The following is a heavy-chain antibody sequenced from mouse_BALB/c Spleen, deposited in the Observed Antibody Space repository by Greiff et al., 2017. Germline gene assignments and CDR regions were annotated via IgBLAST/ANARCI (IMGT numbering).Heavy chain of an antibody. Sequence: QVQLQQSGAELVRPGTSVKMSCKAAGYTFTNYWIGWVKQRPGHGLDWIGDIYPGGGYTNYNEKFKGKATLTADKSSSTAYMQLSSLTSDDSAVYFGARYEGPYAMDYWGQGTSVTASS. CDR3: ARYEGPYAMDY. CDR2: IYPGGGYT. J-gene: IGHJ4*01. D-gene: IGHD2-14*01. CDR1: GYTFTNYW. V-gene: IGHV1-63*02.